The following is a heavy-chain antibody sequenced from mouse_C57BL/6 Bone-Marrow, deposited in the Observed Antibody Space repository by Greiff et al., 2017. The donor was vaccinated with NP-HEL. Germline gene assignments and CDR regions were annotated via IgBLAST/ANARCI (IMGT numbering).Heavy chain of an antibody. Sequence: VQLQQSGAELVKPGASVKLSCKASGYTFTSYWMQWVKQRPGQGLEWIGEIDPSDSYTNYNQKFKGKATLTVDTSSSTAYMQLSSLTSEDSAVYYCARALSLLRPWYFDVWGTGTTVTVSS. D-gene: IGHD1-2*01. J-gene: IGHJ1*03. CDR3: ARALSLLRPWYFDV. CDR2: IDPSDSYT. CDR1: GYTFTSYW. V-gene: IGHV1-50*01.